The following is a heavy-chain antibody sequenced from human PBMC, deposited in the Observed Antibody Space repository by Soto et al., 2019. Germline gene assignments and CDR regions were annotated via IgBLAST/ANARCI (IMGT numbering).Heavy chain of an antibody. D-gene: IGHD1-26*01. CDR1: GFPFSSYG. Sequence: PGGSLRLSCASSGFPFSSYGMHWVRQAPGKGLEWGAVISYDGSKKYDADSVEGRFTISRDNSENTLYLQMNSMRAEDTAVYYCAKGSEWELFDHGGRETLVTVSS. CDR3: AKGSEWELFDH. CDR2: ISYDGSKK. V-gene: IGHV3-30*18. J-gene: IGHJ4*02.